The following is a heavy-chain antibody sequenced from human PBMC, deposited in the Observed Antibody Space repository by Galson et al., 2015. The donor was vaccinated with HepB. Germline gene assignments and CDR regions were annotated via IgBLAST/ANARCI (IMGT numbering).Heavy chain of an antibody. J-gene: IGHJ5*02. D-gene: IGHD2-21*01. CDR1: GFTFRNYA. Sequence: SLRLSCAGSGFTFRNYAMHWVRQAPGKGLEWVSYVSSLGSYTYYADSVKGRFTLYRDNAKNSLYLQMDTLTAEDTAVYYCARACDDQGLDWFDPLGEGTVVSVSS. CDR2: VSSLGSYT. V-gene: IGHV3-21*01. CDR3: ARACDDQGLDWFDP.